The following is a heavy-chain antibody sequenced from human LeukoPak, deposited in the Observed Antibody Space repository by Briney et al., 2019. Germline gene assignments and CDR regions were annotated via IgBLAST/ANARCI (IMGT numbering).Heavy chain of an antibody. CDR3: ARDSGTTGEVKFDP. CDR2: IYYSGST. V-gene: IGHV4-59*12. D-gene: IGHD3-10*01. CDR1: GGSISSYY. Sequence: SETLSLTCTVSGGSISSYYWSWIRQPPGKGLEWIGYIYYSGSTNYNPSLKSRVTISVDTSKNQFSLKLSSVTAADTAVYYCARDSGTTGEVKFDPWGQGTLATVSS. J-gene: IGHJ5*02.